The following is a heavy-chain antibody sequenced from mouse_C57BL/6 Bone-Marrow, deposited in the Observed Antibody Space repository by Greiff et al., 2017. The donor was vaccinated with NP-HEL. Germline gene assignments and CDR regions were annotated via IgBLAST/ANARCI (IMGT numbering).Heavy chain of an antibody. CDR2: IYPGNSDT. CDR3: TRWDYGSPYAMDY. CDR1: GYTFTSYW. J-gene: IGHJ4*01. V-gene: IGHV1-5*01. D-gene: IGHD1-1*01. Sequence: EVQLQQSGTVLARPGASVKMSCKTSGYTFTSYWMHWVKQRPGQGLEWIGAIYPGNSDTSYNQKFKGKAKLTAVTSASTAYMELSSLTNEDSAVYYCTRWDYGSPYAMDYWGQGTSVTVSS.